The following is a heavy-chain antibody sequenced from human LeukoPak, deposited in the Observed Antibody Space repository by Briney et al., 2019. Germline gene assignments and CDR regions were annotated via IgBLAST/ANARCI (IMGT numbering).Heavy chain of an antibody. J-gene: IGHJ4*02. D-gene: IGHD5-24*01. V-gene: IGHV3-15*01. CDR2: IKTKIDGETT. CDR1: GFIFSNAW. CDR3: TTVERWLLRSSPY. Sequence: GGSLRLSCAASGFIFSNAWMTWVRQAPGEGLEWVGRIKTKIDGETTDYAAPVKGRFTISRDDSKNTLYLQMNSLKTDDTAVYYCTTVERWLLRSSPYWGQGTLVTVSS.